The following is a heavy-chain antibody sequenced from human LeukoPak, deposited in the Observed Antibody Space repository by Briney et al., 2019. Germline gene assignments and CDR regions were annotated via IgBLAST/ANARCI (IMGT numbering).Heavy chain of an antibody. V-gene: IGHV3-7*03. CDR1: GFTFSSYW. CDR2: VKQDGSEE. CDR3: ARDNPDYGDYPWGLLSSVAFDI. J-gene: IGHJ3*02. D-gene: IGHD4-17*01. Sequence: GGSLRLSCAASGFTFSSYWMSWVRQAPGKGLEWVANVKQDGSEEYYVDSVKGRFTISRDNAKNSLYLQMNSLRAEDTAVYYCARDNPDYGDYPWGLLSSVAFDIWGQGTMVTVSS.